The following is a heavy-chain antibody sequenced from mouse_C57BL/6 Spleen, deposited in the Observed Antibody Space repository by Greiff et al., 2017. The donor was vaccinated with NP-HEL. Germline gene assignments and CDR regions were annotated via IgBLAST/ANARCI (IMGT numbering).Heavy chain of an antibody. V-gene: IGHV1-22*01. CDR3: ARDYYGSREFAY. J-gene: IGHJ3*01. Sequence: EFQLQQSGPELVKPGASVKMSCKASGYTFTDYNMHWVKQSHGKSLEWIGYINPNNGGTSYNQKFKGKATLTVNKSSSTAYMELRSLTSEDSAVYYCARDYYGSREFAYWGQGTLVTVSA. D-gene: IGHD1-1*01. CDR1: GYTFTDYN. CDR2: INPNNGGT.